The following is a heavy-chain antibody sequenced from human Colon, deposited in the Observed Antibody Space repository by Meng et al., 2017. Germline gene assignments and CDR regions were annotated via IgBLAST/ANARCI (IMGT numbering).Heavy chain of an antibody. D-gene: IGHD6-19*01. V-gene: IGHV4-59*01. CDR3: AGDSSGYNWLDP. CDR1: GGSISNYY. CDR2: IYYSGTT. J-gene: IGHJ5*02. Sequence: QVHLQESGPGLLKPSETMSLTCTVSGGSISNYYWSWIRQPPGKGLEWIGYIYYSGTTNYNPSLKSRVTISIDTSKNQFSLKLNSVTVADTAVYYCAGDSSGYNWLDPWGQGTLVTVSS.